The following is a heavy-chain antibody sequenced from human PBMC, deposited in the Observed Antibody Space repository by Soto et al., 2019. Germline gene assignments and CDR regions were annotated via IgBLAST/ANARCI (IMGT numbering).Heavy chain of an antibody. CDR2: IYYSGST. D-gene: IGHD6-13*01. CDR3: ARAEQQLGGNYFDY. J-gene: IGHJ4*02. CDR1: GGSISSGGSY. Sequence: SETLSLTCTVSGGSISSGGSYWSWIRQHPGKGLEWIGYIYYSGSTYYNPSLKSRVTISLDTSKNQFSLKLSSVTAADTAVYYCARAEQQLGGNYFDYWGQGTLVTVSS. V-gene: IGHV4-31*03.